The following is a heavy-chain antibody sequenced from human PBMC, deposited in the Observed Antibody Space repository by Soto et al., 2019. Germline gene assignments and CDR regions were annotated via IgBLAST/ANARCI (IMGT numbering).Heavy chain of an antibody. J-gene: IGHJ4*02. Sequence: QVQLQESGPGLVKPSETLSLTCTVSGGSISSYYWSWIRQPAGKGLEWIGRIYTSGSTNYNPSLKSRVTMSVDTSKNQFSLKLSSVTAADTAVYYCARMSYYYDSSGYYYALDYWGQGTLVTVSS. CDR3: ARMSYYYDSSGYYYALDY. CDR2: IYTSGST. V-gene: IGHV4-4*07. D-gene: IGHD3-22*01. CDR1: GGSISSYY.